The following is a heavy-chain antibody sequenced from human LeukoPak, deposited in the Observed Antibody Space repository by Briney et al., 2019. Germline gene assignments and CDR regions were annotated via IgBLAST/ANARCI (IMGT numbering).Heavy chain of an antibody. J-gene: IGHJ4*02. Sequence: PSETLSLTCAVYGGSFSGYYWSWIRRPPGKGLEWIGEINHSGSTNYNPSLKSRVTISVDTSKNQFSPKLSSVTAADTAVYYCARSYSSSFDYWGQGTLVTVSS. V-gene: IGHV4-34*01. CDR2: INHSGST. D-gene: IGHD6-13*01. CDR3: ARSYSSSFDY. CDR1: GGSFSGYY.